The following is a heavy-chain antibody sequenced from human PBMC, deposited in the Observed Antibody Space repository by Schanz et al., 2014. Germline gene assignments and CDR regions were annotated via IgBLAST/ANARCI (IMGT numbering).Heavy chain of an antibody. CDR3: ARDNRQCSGPCSGGSCHPCGMDV. CDR2: IYMDGSGR. V-gene: IGHV3-74*01. CDR1: GFTFSRYW. J-gene: IGHJ6*02. D-gene: IGHD2-15*01. Sequence: VHLVESGGGVVKPGGSLRLSCAASGFTFSRYWMQWVRQAPGKGLVWVSRIYMDGSGRDYGDSVKGRFTVSRDNAKNTLYLQMDSLRAEDTAVYYCARDNRQCSGPCSGGSCHPCGMDVWGQGTTXIVSS.